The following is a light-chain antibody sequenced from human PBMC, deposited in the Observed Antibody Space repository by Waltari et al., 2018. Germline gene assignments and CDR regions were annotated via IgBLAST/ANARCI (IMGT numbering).Light chain of an antibody. J-gene: IGKJ4*01. V-gene: IGKV3-20*01. CDR3: QQYDGSILT. Sequence: IVLTQSPDTLSLSPGQRATLSCRASQTINNNFLGWYQQKPGPAPRLLINGASSRATGLPDRFSGSGSGTDFTLTISRLEPEDVAVYYCQQYDGSILTFGGGTKVEI. CDR1: QTINNNF. CDR2: GAS.